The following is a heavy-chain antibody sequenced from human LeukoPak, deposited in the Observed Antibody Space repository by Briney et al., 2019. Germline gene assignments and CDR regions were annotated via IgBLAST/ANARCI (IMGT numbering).Heavy chain of an antibody. Sequence: SETLSLTCAVYGGSFSGYYWSWIRQPPGKGLEWIGEINHSGSTNYNPSLKSRVTISVDTSKNQFSLKLSSVTAADTAVYYCARDLLVVAYFDYWGQGTLVTVSS. J-gene: IGHJ4*02. D-gene: IGHD2-15*01. CDR2: INHSGST. V-gene: IGHV4-34*01. CDR3: ARDLLVVAYFDY. CDR1: GGSFSGYY.